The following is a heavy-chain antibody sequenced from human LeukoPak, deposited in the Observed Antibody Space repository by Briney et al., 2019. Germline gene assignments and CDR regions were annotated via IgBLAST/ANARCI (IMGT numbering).Heavy chain of an antibody. D-gene: IGHD5-18*01. Sequence: GGALSLCFAASGFAFSSYAMSWGRQAPGKGLEWVSAIICSGGSTYYADSVKGRFTISRDNSKNTLYLQMNSLRAEDTAVYYCAKPQSYTAMALYYYYGMDVWGQGTTVTVSS. V-gene: IGHV3-23*01. J-gene: IGHJ6*02. CDR1: GFAFSSYA. CDR3: AKPQSYTAMALYYYYGMDV. CDR2: IICSGGST.